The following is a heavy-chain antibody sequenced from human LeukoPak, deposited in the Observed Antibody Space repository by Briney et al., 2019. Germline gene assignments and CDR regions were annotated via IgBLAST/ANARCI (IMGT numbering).Heavy chain of an antibody. CDR1: GGTFSSYA. Sequence: SVTVSCKASGGTFSSYAISWVRQAPGQGLEWMGGIIPIFGTANYAQKFQGRVTITRDTSASTAYMELSSLRSEDTAVYYCASGNCSGGSCFYYFDYWGQGTLVTVSS. CDR3: ASGNCSGGSCFYYFDY. D-gene: IGHD2-15*01. CDR2: IIPIFGTA. V-gene: IGHV1-69*05. J-gene: IGHJ4*02.